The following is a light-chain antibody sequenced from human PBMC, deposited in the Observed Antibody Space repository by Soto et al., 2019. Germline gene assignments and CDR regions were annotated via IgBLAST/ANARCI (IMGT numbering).Light chain of an antibody. CDR3: QQYNSYGT. V-gene: IGKV1-39*01. CDR2: AAS. CDR1: QSISTY. Sequence: DIQMTQSPSSLSASVGARVPITCRAGQSISTYLNWYQQKSGKPPKLLISAASSLQSGVPSRFSGSGSGTEFTLTISSLQPDDFATYYCQQYNSYGTFGQGTKVDIK. J-gene: IGKJ1*01.